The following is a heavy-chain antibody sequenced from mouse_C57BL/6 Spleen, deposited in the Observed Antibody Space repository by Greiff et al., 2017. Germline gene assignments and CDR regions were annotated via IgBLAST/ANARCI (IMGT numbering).Heavy chain of an antibody. V-gene: IGHV1-49*01. D-gene: IGHD4-1*01. CDR1: YFAFMASA. CDR2: FNMYSDAT. Sequence: LQQSGAELVRPGSSVKLSCKDSYFAFMASAMHWVKQRPGHGLEWIGSFNMYSDATEYSENFKGKATLTAHKSSSTAYMEHSSLTSEDAAVYYCARSGTEYAMDYWGQGTSVTVSS. CDR3: ARSGTEYAMDY. J-gene: IGHJ4*01.